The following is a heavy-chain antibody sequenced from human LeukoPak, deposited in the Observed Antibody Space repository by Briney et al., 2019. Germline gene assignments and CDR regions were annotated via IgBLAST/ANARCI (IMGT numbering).Heavy chain of an antibody. CDR1: GYTFTSYY. V-gene: IGHV1-46*01. J-gene: IGHJ3*02. CDR2: INPSGGST. CDR3: ARSHITIDAFDI. Sequence: ASVKVSCKASGYTFTSYYMHWVRQAPGQGLEWMGIINPSGGSTSYAQKFQGRVTMTRDMSTSTVYMEPSSLRSEDTAVYYCARSHITIDAFDIWGQGTMVTVSS. D-gene: IGHD3-10*01.